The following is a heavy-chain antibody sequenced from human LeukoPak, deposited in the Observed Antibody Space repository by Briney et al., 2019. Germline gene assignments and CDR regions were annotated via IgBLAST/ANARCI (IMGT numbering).Heavy chain of an antibody. J-gene: IGHJ5*02. CDR1: GFTVSSNY. D-gene: IGHD6-13*01. CDR2: IKQDGSEK. Sequence: GGSLRLSCAASGFTVSSNYMSWVRQAPGKGLEWVANIKQDGSEKYYVDSVKGRFTISRDNAKNSLHLQMNSLRVEDTAVYYCARLRAAAGISWFDPWGQGTLVTVSS. V-gene: IGHV3-7*01. CDR3: ARLRAAAGISWFDP.